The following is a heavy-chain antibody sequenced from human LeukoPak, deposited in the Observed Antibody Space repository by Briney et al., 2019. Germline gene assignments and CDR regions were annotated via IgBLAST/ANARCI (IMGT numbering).Heavy chain of an antibody. V-gene: IGHV4-39*07. CDR2: IYFSGST. D-gene: IGHD2-15*01. Sequence: SETLSLTCTVSGASISSSTYYWGWIRQPPGKGLEWIGSIYFSGSTYYNPSLKSRVTISVDTSKNQFSLKLSSVTAADTAVYYCARDEVGAAIDYWGQGTLVTVSS. CDR1: GASISSSTYY. J-gene: IGHJ4*02. CDR3: ARDEVGAAIDY.